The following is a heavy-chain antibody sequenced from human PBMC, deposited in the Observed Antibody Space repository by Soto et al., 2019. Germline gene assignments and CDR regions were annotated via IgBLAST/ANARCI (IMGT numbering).Heavy chain of an antibody. CDR2: ISAYNGNT. V-gene: IGHV1-18*04. CDR1: GYTFTSYG. Sequence: QVQLVQSGAEVKKPGASVKVSCKASGYTFTSYGISWVRQAPGQGLEWMGWISAYNGNTNYALKLQGRVTMTTDTSTSPAYRELRSLRSDDTAVYYFSSRGGSGRPWFDPWGQGTLVTVSS. J-gene: IGHJ5*02. CDR3: SSRGGSGRPWFDP. D-gene: IGHD3-10*01.